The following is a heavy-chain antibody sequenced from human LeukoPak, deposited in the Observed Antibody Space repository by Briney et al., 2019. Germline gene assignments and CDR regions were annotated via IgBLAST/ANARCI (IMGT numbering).Heavy chain of an antibody. CDR1: GFTFSSYW. J-gene: IGHJ4*02. D-gene: IGHD3-10*01. V-gene: IGHV3-74*01. CDR2: INSDGSST. CDR3: ARASTAYYYYGSGSYSYFDY. Sequence: QPGGSLRLSCAASGFTFSSYWMHWVRQAPGKGLVWVSRINSDGSSTSYADSVKGRFTISRDNAKNSLYLQMNSLRAEDTAVYYCARASTAYYYYGSGSYSYFDYWGQGTLVTVSS.